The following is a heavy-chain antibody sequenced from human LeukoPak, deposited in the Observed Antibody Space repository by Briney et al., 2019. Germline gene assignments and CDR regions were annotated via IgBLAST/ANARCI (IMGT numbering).Heavy chain of an antibody. CDR3: ARGTTTNYYYYYMDV. J-gene: IGHJ6*03. V-gene: IGHV1-8*03. CDR1: GYTFTSYD. D-gene: IGHD4-11*01. CDR2: MNPNSGNT. Sequence: ASVKVSCKASGYTFTSYDINWVRQATGQGLEWMGWMNPNSGNTGYAQKFQGRVTITRNTSINTAYMELSSLRSEDTAVYYCARGTTTNYYYYYMDVWGKGTTVTVSS.